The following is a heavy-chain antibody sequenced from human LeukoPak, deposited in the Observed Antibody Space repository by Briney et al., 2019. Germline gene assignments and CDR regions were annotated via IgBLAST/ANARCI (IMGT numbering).Heavy chain of an antibody. CDR3: ARDIVVVPAAIPYNWFDP. CDR1: GGSISSSGYY. J-gene: IGHJ5*02. Sequence: SETLSLTCTVSGGSISSSGYYWSWIRQPAGKGLEWIGRIYTSGSTNYNPSLKSRVTMSVDTSKNQFSLKLSSVTAADTAVYYCARDIVVVPAAIPYNWFDPWGQGTLVTVSS. V-gene: IGHV4-61*02. D-gene: IGHD2-2*02. CDR2: IYTSGST.